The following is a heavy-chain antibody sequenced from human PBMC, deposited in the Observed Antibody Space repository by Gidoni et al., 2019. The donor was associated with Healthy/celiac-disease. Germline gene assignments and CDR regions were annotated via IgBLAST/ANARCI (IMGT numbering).Heavy chain of an antibody. D-gene: IGHD3-10*01. Sequence: QVQLVESGGGVVQPGRSLRLSCAASGFTFSSYAMHWVRQAPGKGLEWVAVISYDGSNKYYADSVKGRFTISRDNSKNTLYLQMNSLRAEDTAVYYCARADYYGSGSYLPSDYWGQGTLVTVSS. V-gene: IGHV3-30-3*01. CDR3: ARADYYGSGSYLPSDY. CDR2: ISYDGSNK. J-gene: IGHJ4*02. CDR1: GFTFSSYA.